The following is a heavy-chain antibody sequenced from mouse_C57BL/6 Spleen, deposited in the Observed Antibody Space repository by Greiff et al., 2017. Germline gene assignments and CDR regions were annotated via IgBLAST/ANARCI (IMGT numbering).Heavy chain of an antibody. V-gene: IGHV2-9-1*01. D-gene: IGHD2-3*01. CDR1: GFSLTSYA. CDR3: ARKEKGDGYYHAMDY. Sequence: VQGVESGPGLVAPSQSLSITCTVSGFSLTSYAISWVRQPPGKGLEWLGVIWTGGGTNYNSALKSRLSISKDNSKSQVFLKMNSLQTDDTARYYCARKEKGDGYYHAMDYWGQGTSVTVSS. CDR2: IWTGGGT. J-gene: IGHJ4*01.